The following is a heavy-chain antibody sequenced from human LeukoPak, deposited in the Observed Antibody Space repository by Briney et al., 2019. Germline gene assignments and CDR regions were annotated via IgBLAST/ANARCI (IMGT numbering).Heavy chain of an antibody. CDR1: GFTFSSYA. J-gene: IGHJ6*03. D-gene: IGHD2-21*01. CDR2: ISDSGGLT. CDR3: AKDRGDSGRYYYMDV. V-gene: IGHV3-23*01. Sequence: GGSLILSCAASGFTFSSYAMTWVRQAPRKGLELVSDISDSGGLTYYADSVKGRFTISRDNSKNTLYLQMNSLRAEDTAVYYCAKDRGDSGRYYYMDVWGKGTAVTVSS.